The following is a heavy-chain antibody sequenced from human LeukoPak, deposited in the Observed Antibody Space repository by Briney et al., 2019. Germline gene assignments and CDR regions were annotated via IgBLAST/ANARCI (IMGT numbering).Heavy chain of an antibody. CDR2: IYPGDSDT. CDR3: ALITMVRGIWFDH. CDR1: GYSFTSYW. D-gene: IGHD3-10*01. J-gene: IGHJ5*02. Sequence: GESLQISCKGSGYSFTSYWIGWVRQMPGKGLEWMGIIYPGDSDTRYSPSFQGQVTISADKSISTAYLQWSSLKASDTAMYYCALITMVRGIWFDHWGQGTLVTVSS. V-gene: IGHV5-51*01.